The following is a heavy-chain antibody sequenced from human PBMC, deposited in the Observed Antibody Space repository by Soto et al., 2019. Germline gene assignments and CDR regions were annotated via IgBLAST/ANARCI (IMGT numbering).Heavy chain of an antibody. V-gene: IGHV3-11*06. D-gene: IGHD3-22*01. CDR1: GFTFSDYY. Sequence: PGGSLRLSCAASGFTFSDYYMSWIRQAPGKGLEWVSYISSSSSYTNYADSVKGRFTISRDNAKNSLYLQMNSLRAEDTAVYYCARRPTYYYDSSGPNAFDIWGQGTMVTVSS. J-gene: IGHJ3*02. CDR2: ISSSSSYT. CDR3: ARRPTYYYDSSGPNAFDI.